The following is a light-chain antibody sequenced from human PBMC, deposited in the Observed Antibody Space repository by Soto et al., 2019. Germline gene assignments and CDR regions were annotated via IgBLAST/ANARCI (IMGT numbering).Light chain of an antibody. V-gene: IGKV3-20*01. Sequence: EIVLTQSPGTLSLSPGERATLSCRASQSVSSSDLAWYQQKPGQAPRLLIYGASSRATGIPDRFSGSGSRTEFTLTISRLEPEDFAVYSCQQYGSSPRTFGQGTKVEIK. CDR3: QQYGSSPRT. CDR1: QSVSSSD. J-gene: IGKJ1*01. CDR2: GAS.